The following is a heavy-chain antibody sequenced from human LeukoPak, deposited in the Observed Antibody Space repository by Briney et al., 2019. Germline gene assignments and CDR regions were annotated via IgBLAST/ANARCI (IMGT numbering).Heavy chain of an antibody. D-gene: IGHD6-6*01. Sequence: GGSLRLSCAASGFTFSSYAMHWVRQAPGKGLEWVAVISYDGSNKYYADSVKGRFTISRDNAKNSLYLRMNSLRAEDTAMYYCARGEYSSSSGAFDIWGQGTMVTVSS. J-gene: IGHJ3*02. CDR1: GFTFSSYA. CDR2: ISYDGSNK. V-gene: IGHV3-30*04. CDR3: ARGEYSSSSGAFDI.